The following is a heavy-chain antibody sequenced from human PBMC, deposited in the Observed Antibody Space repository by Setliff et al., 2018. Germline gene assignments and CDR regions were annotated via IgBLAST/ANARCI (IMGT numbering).Heavy chain of an antibody. CDR1: RYIFTTYT. V-gene: IGHV1-3*01. J-gene: IGHJ3*02. CDR3: AKVSNWALDI. Sequence: ASVKVSCKTSRYIFTTYTIHWVRQAPGQRLEWMGWITAANGDTKYSQKFQDRITTTRDTSASTVYMELSSLRSEDTTMYYCAKVSNWALDIWGQGTMVTVSS. CDR2: ITAANGDT.